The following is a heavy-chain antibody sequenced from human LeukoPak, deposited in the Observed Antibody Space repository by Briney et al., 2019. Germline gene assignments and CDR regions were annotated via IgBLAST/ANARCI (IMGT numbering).Heavy chain of an antibody. V-gene: IGHV4-59*01. CDR1: GGSISSYY. J-gene: IGHJ4*02. D-gene: IGHD3-10*01. Sequence: SETLSLTCTVSGGSISSYYWSWIRQPPGKGLEWIGYIYYSGSTNYNPSLKSRVTISVDTSKNQFSLELSSVTAADTAVYYCARGGPGEFGELFYYFDYWGQGTLVTVSS. CDR2: IYYSGST. CDR3: ARGGPGEFGELFYYFDY.